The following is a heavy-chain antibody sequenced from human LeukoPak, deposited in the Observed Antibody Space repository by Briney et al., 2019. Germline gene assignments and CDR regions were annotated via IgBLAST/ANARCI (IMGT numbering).Heavy chain of an antibody. CDR2: ISYDGSNK. J-gene: IGHJ4*02. V-gene: IGHV3-30-3*01. CDR1: GFTFSSYA. D-gene: IGHD6-19*01. Sequence: GGSLRLSCAASGFTFSSYAMHWVRQAPGKGLEWVAVISYDGSNKYYADSVKGRFTVSRDNSKNTLYLQMNSLRAEDTAVYYCATAVASSSGWYADYWGQGTLVTVSS. CDR3: ATAVASSSGWYADY.